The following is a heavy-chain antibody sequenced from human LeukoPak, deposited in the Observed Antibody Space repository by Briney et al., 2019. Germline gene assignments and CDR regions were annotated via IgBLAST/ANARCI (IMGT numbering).Heavy chain of an antibody. V-gene: IGHV3-13*01. CDR1: GFTFSSYD. J-gene: IGHJ6*02. CDR2: IGSAGDT. D-gene: IGHD3-22*01. Sequence: GGSLRLSCAASGFTFSSYDMHWVRQVTGKGLEWVSVIGSAGDTFYPGSVKGRFTISRENAKNSLYLQMNSLRAGDTAVYYCARGLKYYYDESAFYPTGYYGMDVWGQGSTVTVSS. CDR3: ARGLKYYYDESAFYPTGYYGMDV.